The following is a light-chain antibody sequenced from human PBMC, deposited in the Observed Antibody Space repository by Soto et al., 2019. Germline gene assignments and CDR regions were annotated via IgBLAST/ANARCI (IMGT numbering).Light chain of an antibody. CDR3: SSYTISNTLV. CDR2: DVS. Sequence: QSALTQPASVSGSPGQSITISCTGTSSDVGGYNYVSWYQQHPGKAPKLMIYDVSNRPSGVSNRFSDSKSGNTASLTVSGLQAEDEADYYCSSYTISNTLVFGTGTKVTVL. CDR1: SSDVGGYNY. J-gene: IGLJ1*01. V-gene: IGLV2-14*01.